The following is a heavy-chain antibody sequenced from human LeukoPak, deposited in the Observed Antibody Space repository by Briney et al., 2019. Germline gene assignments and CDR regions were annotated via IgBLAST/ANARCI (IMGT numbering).Heavy chain of an antibody. Sequence: SGGSLSLSVAASGLTSSPINMTWVRQPQGKGLEWVSSISSGSSFIYYADSVRGRFTISRDNAKNSLYLQMNSLRAEDTAVYYCARDGGNEIDSWGQGTLVTVSS. CDR3: ARDGGNEIDS. CDR1: GLTSSPIN. D-gene: IGHD1-1*01. CDR2: ISSGSSFI. V-gene: IGHV3-21*06. J-gene: IGHJ5*01.